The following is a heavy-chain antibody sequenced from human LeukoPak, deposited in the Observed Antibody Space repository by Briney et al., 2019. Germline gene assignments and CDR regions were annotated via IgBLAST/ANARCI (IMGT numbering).Heavy chain of an antibody. CDR1: GGTFSSYA. CDR3: ARDPALFGVVVVAATSYNWFDP. D-gene: IGHD2-15*01. Sequence: SVKVSCKASGGTFSSYAISWVRQAPGQGLEWMGGIIPIFGTANYAQKFQGRVTITADESTSTAYTELSSLRSEDTAVYYCARDPALFGVVVVAATSYNWFDPWGQGTLVTVSS. V-gene: IGHV1-69*13. CDR2: IIPIFGTA. J-gene: IGHJ5*02.